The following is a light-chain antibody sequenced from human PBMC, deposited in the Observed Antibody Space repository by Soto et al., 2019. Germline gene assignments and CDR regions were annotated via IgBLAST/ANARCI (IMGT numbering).Light chain of an antibody. V-gene: IGLV1-40*01. J-gene: IGLJ1*01. CDR3: QSYDSSLTYV. CDR1: SSNIGAGYD. Sequence: QSVLTQPPSVSGAPGQRVTISCTGSSSNIGAGYDVHWYQQLPGTAPKLLIYGNSNRPSGVPDRFSGSKSGTSASLAITGLQPEDEADYYCQSYDSSLTYVSGTGTKLTVL. CDR2: GNS.